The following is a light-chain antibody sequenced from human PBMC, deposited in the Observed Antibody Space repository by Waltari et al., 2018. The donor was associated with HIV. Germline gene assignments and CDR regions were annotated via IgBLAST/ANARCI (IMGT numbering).Light chain of an antibody. CDR1: SSDVVYNL. CDR2: EVS. CDR3: SAYTTSSALL. Sequence: QSALTQPASVSGSPGQSITISCSGTSSDVVYNLVSWYQQHPGKAPKLMIYEVSNRPSLVSNRFSGSRSGNTASLTISGLQAEDEADYYCSAYTTSSALLFGGGTKLTVL. J-gene: IGLJ3*02. V-gene: IGLV2-14*02.